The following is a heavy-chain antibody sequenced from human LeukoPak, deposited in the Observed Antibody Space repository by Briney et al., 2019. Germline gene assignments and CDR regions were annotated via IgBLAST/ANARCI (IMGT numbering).Heavy chain of an antibody. CDR3: ARDGHDILTGYNWFDP. Sequence: ASVKVSCKASGYTFTSYAMHWVRQAPGQRLEWMGWINAGNGNTKYSQKFQGRVTITRDTSASTAYMELSSLRSEDTAVYYCARDGHDILTGYNWFDPWGQGTLVTVSS. J-gene: IGHJ5*02. V-gene: IGHV1-3*01. CDR1: GYTFTSYA. CDR2: INAGNGNT. D-gene: IGHD3-9*01.